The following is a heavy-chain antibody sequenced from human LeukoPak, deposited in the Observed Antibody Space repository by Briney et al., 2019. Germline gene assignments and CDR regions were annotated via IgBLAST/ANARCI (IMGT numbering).Heavy chain of an antibody. CDR1: GFTFSSYA. CDR2: ISGIGDST. J-gene: IGHJ4*02. CDR3: AKDLLYGSGSYSWGVFDY. D-gene: IGHD3-10*01. Sequence: GASLILSCAASGFTFSSYAMSWVRQAAGKVLELVSGISGIGDSTVYAGSVKGRFTISRDNSRSPLYLQMNTLRADDTAVYYCAKDLLYGSGSYSWGVFDYWGQGTLVTVSS. V-gene: IGHV3-23*01.